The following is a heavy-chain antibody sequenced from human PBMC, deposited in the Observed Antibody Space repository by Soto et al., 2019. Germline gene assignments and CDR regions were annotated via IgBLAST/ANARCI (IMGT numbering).Heavy chain of an antibody. V-gene: IGHV3-23*01. CDR1: GFTFSSYA. Sequence: PGGSLRLSCAASGFTFSSYAMSWVRQAPGKGLEWVSAISGSGGSTYYADSVKGRFTISRDNSKNTLCLQMNSLRAEDTAVYYCAKDKDTAMLALMDVWGQGTTVTVSS. J-gene: IGHJ6*02. CDR3: AKDKDTAMLALMDV. D-gene: IGHD5-18*01. CDR2: ISGSGGST.